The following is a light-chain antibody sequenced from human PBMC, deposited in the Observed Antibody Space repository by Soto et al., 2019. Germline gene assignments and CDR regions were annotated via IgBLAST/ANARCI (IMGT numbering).Light chain of an antibody. J-gene: IGLJ1*01. V-gene: IGLV2-18*02. Sequence: QSVLTQPPSVSGSPGQSVTISCTGTSSDVGKYDRVSWYQQPPGTAPKLIIYEVINRPSGVPARFSGSKSGNTASLTISGLQAEHEADYYCSSYMSTSRYVFGAGTKVTVL. CDR3: SSYMSTSRYV. CDR2: EVI. CDR1: SSDVGKYDR.